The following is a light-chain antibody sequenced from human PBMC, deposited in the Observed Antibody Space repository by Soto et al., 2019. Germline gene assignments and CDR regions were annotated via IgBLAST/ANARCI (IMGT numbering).Light chain of an antibody. Sequence: QATGSPSSLSPSVAYRVTFTCRAWQDNTKDFAWYQQKPGKAPQILIYGASTLQTGVASRFSGSGSATDFTLTISSLQPEDAAAYYCLQDYNYPFTFGQGTKVDIK. CDR3: LQDYNYPFT. V-gene: IGKV1-6*01. J-gene: IGKJ2*01. CDR2: GAS. CDR1: QDNTKD.